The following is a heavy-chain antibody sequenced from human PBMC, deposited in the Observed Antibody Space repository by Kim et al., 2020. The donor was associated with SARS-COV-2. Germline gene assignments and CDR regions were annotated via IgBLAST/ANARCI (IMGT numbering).Heavy chain of an antibody. D-gene: IGHD6-6*01. V-gene: IGHV4-34*01. J-gene: IGHJ2*01. CDR3: ARATAARPPRYFDL. Sequence: NPSRRSRVTISVDTSKNQCSLKLSSVTAADTAVYYCARATAARPPRYFDLWGRGTLVTVSS.